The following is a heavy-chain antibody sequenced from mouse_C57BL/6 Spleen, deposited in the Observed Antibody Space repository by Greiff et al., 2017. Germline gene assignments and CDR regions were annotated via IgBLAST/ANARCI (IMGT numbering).Heavy chain of an antibody. J-gene: IGHJ2*01. CDR2: ISSGGDYI. CDR3: TRRGGSTFFDY. CDR1: GFTFSSYA. D-gene: IGHD1-1*01. V-gene: IGHV5S21*01. Sequence: EVKLVESGEGLVKPGGSLKLSCAASGFTFSSYAMSWVRQTPEKRLEWVAYISSGGDYIYYADTVKGRFTISRDNARNTLYLQMSSLKSEDTAMYYCTRRGGSTFFDYWGQGTTLTVSS.